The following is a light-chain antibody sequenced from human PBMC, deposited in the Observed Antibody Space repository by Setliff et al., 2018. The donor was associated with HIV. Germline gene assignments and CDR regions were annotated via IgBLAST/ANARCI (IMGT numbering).Light chain of an antibody. V-gene: IGLV6-57*01. CDR1: SGSIASNY. J-gene: IGLJ3*02. CDR3: QSYDPNNVV. CDR2: EDN. Sequence: NFMLTRPHSVSESPGKTVTISCTRRSGSIASNYVQWYQQRPGSSPTTVIYEDNQRPSGVPDRFSGSIDISSNSASLTISGLKTEDEADYYCQSYDPNNVVFGGGTKVTVL.